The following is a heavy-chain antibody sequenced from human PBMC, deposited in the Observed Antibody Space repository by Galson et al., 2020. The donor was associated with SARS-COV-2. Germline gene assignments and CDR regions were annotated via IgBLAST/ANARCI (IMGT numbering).Heavy chain of an antibody. CDR1: GSSFTDYW. Sequence: KIGESLKISCEGSGSSFTDYWIGWVRQMPGKALEWMGSIRPGDSDRRYSPSFQGKVTISADKSIGTAYLQWSSLKASDTAMYYCARRGGYCSSTTCYDYWGPGTRVTVSS. V-gene: IGHV5-51*01. J-gene: IGHJ4*02. CDR2: IRPGDSDR. D-gene: IGHD2-2*01. CDR3: ARRGGYCSSTTCYDY.